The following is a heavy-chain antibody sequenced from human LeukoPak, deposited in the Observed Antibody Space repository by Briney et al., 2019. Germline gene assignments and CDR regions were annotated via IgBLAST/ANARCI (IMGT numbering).Heavy chain of an antibody. CDR2: IVPIFGTA. V-gene: IGHV1-69*13. CDR3: ARDRPLQGRAIQHNYMDV. J-gene: IGHJ6*03. CDR1: GGTFSSYA. Sequence: GASVKVSCKASGGTFSSYAISWVRQAPGQGLEWMGGIVPIFGTANYAQKFQGRVTITADESTSTAYMELSSLRSEDTAVYYCARDRPLQGRAIQHNYMDVWGKGTTVTVSS. D-gene: IGHD2-21*01.